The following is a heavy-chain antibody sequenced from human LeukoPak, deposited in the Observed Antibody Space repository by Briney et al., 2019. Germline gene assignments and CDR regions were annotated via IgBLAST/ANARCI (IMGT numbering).Heavy chain of an antibody. CDR1: GFIVSNSY. D-gene: IGHD3-10*01. J-gene: IGHJ4*02. CDR3: ARDFSGALWFGEP. Sequence: GGSLRLSCAASGFIVSNSYVSWVRQAPGKRLEWVSGIYSGGTTYYRDSVKGRFTISRDNSKNTLYLQMNSLRAEDTAVYYCARDFSGALWFGEPRGQGTLVTVSS. V-gene: IGHV3-53*01. CDR2: IYSGGTT.